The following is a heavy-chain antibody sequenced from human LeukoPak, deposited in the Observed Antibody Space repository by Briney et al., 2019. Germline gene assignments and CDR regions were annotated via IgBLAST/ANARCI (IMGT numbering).Heavy chain of an antibody. J-gene: IGHJ6*03. D-gene: IGHD5-18*01. CDR3: ARAPTYTAPYYYYYMDV. V-gene: IGHV4-31*03. CDR2: IYYSGST. Sequence: SETLSLTCTVSGGSISGGGNYWSWIRQHPGKGLEWIGYIYYSGSTYYNPSLKRRVTISVDTSKNQFSLKLSSVTAADTAVYYCARAPTYTAPYYYYYMDVWGKGTTVTVSS. CDR1: GGSISGGGNY.